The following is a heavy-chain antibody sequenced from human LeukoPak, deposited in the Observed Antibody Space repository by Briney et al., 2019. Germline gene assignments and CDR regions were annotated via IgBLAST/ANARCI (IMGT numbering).Heavy chain of an antibody. V-gene: IGHV4-4*02. D-gene: IGHD3-10*01. CDR3: TRISMVRGARRNWFDL. CDR2: IYHSGST. J-gene: IGHJ5*02. Sequence: SGTLSLTCAVSGGSISSDNWWSWVRQHPGKGLKWNGQIYHSGSTNYKSTLKSRGTISVDKSRNLFSLRLSSVTAADTAVYYCTRISMVRGARRNWFDLWGQGTLVTVSS. CDR1: GGSISSDNW.